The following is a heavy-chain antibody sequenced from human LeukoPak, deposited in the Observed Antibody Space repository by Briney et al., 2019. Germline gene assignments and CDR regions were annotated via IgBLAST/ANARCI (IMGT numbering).Heavy chain of an antibody. CDR2: INHSGST. D-gene: IGHD2-2*01. CDR1: GGSFSSYY. V-gene: IGHV4-34*01. J-gene: IGHJ5*02. CDR3: ARGLLGYCSSTSCYAAFDP. Sequence: SETLSLTCAVYGGSFSSYYWSWIRQPPGKGLEWIGEINHSGSTNYNPSLKSRVTISVDTSKNQFSLKLGSVTAADTAVYYCARGLLGYCSSTSCYAAFDPWGQGTLVTVSS.